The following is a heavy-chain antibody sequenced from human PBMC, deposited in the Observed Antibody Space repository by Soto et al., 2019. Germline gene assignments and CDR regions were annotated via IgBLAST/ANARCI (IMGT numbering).Heavy chain of an antibody. CDR3: VKDVVFWP. CDR1: GGSISRAGYY. V-gene: IGHV4-31*03. CDR2: TYYSGST. J-gene: IGHJ4*02. D-gene: IGHD2-15*01. Sequence: SETLSLTCTVSGGSISRAGYYWSWIRQHPGKGLEWIGYTYYSGSTNYNPSLKSRVTISVDTSNTLSLQMSSLRGDDTAMYYCVKDVVFWPWGQGTLVTVSS.